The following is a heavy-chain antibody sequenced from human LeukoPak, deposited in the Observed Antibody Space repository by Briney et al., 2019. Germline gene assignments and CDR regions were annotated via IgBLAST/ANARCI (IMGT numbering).Heavy chain of an antibody. V-gene: IGHV3-43*02. D-gene: IGHD3-16*02. CDR2: ISGDGGCT. J-gene: IGHJ5*02. Sequence: GGSLRLSCAASGFTFDDYAMHWVRQAPGKGLEWVSFISGDGGCTYYADSVKGRFTISRDNCKNSLYLQMNSLRTEDTALYYCAKDYDYVWGSYRANWFDPWGQGTLVTVSS. CDR3: AKDYDYVWGSYRANWFDP. CDR1: GFTFDDYA.